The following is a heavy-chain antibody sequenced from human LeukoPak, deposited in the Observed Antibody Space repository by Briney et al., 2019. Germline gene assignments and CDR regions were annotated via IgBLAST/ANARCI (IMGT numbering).Heavy chain of an antibody. D-gene: IGHD3-3*01. CDR2: IWYGGSNK. Sequence: GGSLRLSCAASGFAFSSYGMHWVRQAPGKGLEWVAVIWYGGSNKYYADSVKGRFTISRDNSKNTLYLQMNSLRAEGTAVYYCTRDWSGGSGAGIDYWGQGTLVTVSS. V-gene: IGHV3-33*08. CDR3: TRDWSGGSGAGIDY. CDR1: GFAFSSYG. J-gene: IGHJ4*02.